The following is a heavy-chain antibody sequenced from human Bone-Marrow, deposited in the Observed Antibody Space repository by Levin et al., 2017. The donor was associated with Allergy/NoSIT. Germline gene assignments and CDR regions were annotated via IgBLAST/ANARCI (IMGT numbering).Heavy chain of an antibody. Sequence: RSSETLSLTCTVSDGSISNYYWSWIRQPAGKGLEWIGRMYSSGSANYNPSLKSRVTMSVDTSKNQFSLKLMSVTAADPAVYYCARNPYGDSIYGMDVWGQGTTVTVSS. CDR3: ARNPYGDSIYGMDV. D-gene: IGHD4-17*01. CDR2: MYSSGSA. CDR1: DGSISNYY. J-gene: IGHJ6*02. V-gene: IGHV4-4*07.